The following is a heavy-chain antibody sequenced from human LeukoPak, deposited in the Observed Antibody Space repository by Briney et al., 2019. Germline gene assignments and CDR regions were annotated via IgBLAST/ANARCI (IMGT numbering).Heavy chain of an antibody. D-gene: IGHD6-6*01. CDR1: GYTFTSYY. Sequence: GASVKVSCKASGYTFTSYYMHWLRQAPGQGLEWMGIINPSGGSTSYAQKFQGRVTMTRDTSTSTVYMELSSLRSEDTAVYYCALSSSPLRPDYWGQGTLVTVSS. CDR3: ALSSSPLRPDY. CDR2: INPSGGST. V-gene: IGHV1-46*01. J-gene: IGHJ4*02.